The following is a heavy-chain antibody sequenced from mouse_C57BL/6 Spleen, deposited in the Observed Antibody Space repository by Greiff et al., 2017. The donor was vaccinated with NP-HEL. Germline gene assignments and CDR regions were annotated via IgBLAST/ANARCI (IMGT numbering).Heavy chain of an antibody. V-gene: IGHV1-64*01. CDR1: GYTFTSYW. CDR2: IHPNSGST. CDR3: VPRITTVVDRYWYFDV. D-gene: IGHD1-1*01. J-gene: IGHJ1*03. Sequence: VKLQQPGAELVKPGASVKLSCKASGYTFTSYWMHWVKQRPGQGLEWIGMIHPNSGSTNYNEKFKSKATLTVDKSSSTAYMQLSSLTSEDSAVYYCVPRITTVVDRYWYFDVWGTGTTVTVSS.